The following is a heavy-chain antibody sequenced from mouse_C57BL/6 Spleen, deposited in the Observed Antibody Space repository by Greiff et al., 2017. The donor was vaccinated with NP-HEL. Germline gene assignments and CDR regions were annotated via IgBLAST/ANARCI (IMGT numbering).Heavy chain of an antibody. Sequence: VQVVESGPGLVAPSQSLSITCTVSGFSLTSYAISWVRQPPGKGLEWLGVIWTGGGTNYNSALKSRLSISKDNSKSQVFCKMNSLQTDDTAMYYCARFHYYGSSYGGYFDYWGQGTTLTVSS. CDR2: IWTGGGT. CDR3: ARFHYYGSSYGGYFDY. J-gene: IGHJ2*01. V-gene: IGHV2-9-1*01. D-gene: IGHD1-1*01. CDR1: GFSLTSYA.